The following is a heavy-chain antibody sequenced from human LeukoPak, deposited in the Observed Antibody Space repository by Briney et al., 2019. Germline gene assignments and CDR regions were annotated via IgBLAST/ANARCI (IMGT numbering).Heavy chain of an antibody. CDR2: IKQDGSEK. J-gene: IGHJ6*03. CDR1: EFTPRSYW. CDR3: ARAMDV. Sequence: GGSLRLSCAASEFTPRSYWMHWVRQAPGKGLEWVATIKQDGSEKYYVDSVKGRFTISRDNAKNSLYLQMNSLRAEDTAVYYCARAMDVWGKGTTVTVSS. V-gene: IGHV3-7*01.